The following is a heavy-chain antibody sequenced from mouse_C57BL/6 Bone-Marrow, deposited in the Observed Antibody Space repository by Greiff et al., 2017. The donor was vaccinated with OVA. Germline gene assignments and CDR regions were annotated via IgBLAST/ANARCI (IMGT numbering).Heavy chain of an antibody. CDR3: ARDYYGSRDYAMDY. CDR2: ISDGGSYT. D-gene: IGHD1-1*01. Sequence: DVQLVESGGGLVKPGGSLKLSCAASGFTFSSYAMSWVRQTPEKRLEWVATISDGGSYTYYPDNVKGRFTISRDNAKNNLYLQMSHLKSEDTAMYYCARDYYGSRDYAMDYWGQGTSVTVSS. J-gene: IGHJ4*01. CDR1: GFTFSSYA. V-gene: IGHV5-4*01.